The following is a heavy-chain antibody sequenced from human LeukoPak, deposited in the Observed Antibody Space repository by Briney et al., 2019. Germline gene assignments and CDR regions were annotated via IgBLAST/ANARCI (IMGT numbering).Heavy chain of an antibody. D-gene: IGHD4-17*01. CDR2: IYTSGTT. Sequence: SETLSLTCTVSDGSISSYYWNWIRQPAGKGLEWIGRIYTSGTTNYNPSLKSRVTMSVDTSKNQFSLKLSSVTAADTAVYYCAREGDYGDQSRFDYWGQGTLVTVSS. V-gene: IGHV4-4*07. CDR3: AREGDYGDQSRFDY. CDR1: DGSISSYY. J-gene: IGHJ4*02.